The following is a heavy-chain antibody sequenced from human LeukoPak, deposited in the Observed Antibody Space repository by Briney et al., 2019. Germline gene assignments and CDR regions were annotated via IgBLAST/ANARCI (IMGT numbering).Heavy chain of an antibody. CDR3: AREQLELRYYYGMDV. J-gene: IGHJ6*02. CDR2: ISVYNGNT. D-gene: IGHD1-1*01. V-gene: IGHV1-18*01. CDR1: GYIFTNYG. Sequence: GASVKVSCKASGYIFTNYGFSWVRQAPGQGLEWMGWISVYNGNTKYAQKFQGRVTITADKSTSTAYMELSSLRSEDTAVYYCAREQLELRYYYGMDVWGQGTTVTVSS.